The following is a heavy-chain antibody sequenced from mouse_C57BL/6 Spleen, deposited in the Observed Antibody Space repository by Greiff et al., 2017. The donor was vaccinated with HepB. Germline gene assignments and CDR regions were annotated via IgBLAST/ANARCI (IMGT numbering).Heavy chain of an antibody. CDR2: IRNKANNHAT. D-gene: IGHD2-3*01. V-gene: IGHV6-6*01. CDR1: GFTFSDAW. CDR3: TRGGDGYYTYAMDY. Sequence: EVKLEESGGGLVQPGGSMKLSCAASGFTFSDAWMDWVRQSPEKGLEWVAEIRNKANNHATYYAESVKGRFTISRDDSKSSVYLQMNSLRAEDTGIYYCTRGGDGYYTYAMDYWGQGTSVTVSS. J-gene: IGHJ4*01.